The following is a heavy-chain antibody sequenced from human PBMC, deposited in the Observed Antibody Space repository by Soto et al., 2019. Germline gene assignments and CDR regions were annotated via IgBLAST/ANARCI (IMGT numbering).Heavy chain of an antibody. D-gene: IGHD6-13*01. V-gene: IGHV4-38-2*01. CDR1: GYSISSGYY. Sequence: SETLSLTCAVSGYSISSGYYWGWIRQPPGKGLEWIGSIYHSGSTYYNPSLKSRVTISVDTSKNQFSLKLSSVTAADTAVYYCARSHSSTSWFDPWVQGTLVTSPQ. J-gene: IGHJ5*02. CDR2: IYHSGST. CDR3: ARSHSSTSWFDP.